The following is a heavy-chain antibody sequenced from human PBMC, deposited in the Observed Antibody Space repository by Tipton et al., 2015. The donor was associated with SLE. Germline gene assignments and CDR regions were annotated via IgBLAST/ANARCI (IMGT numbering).Heavy chain of an antibody. Sequence: TLSLTCAVYGGSFSGYYWSWIRQPPGKGLEWIGEINHSENTNYNPSLKSRVTISVDTSKNQFSLKLSSVTAADTAVYYCARVAYDFWSGYGHYYYGMDVWGQGTTVTVSS. V-gene: IGHV4-34*01. CDR1: GGSFSGYY. CDR2: INHSENT. CDR3: ARVAYDFWSGYGHYYYGMDV. D-gene: IGHD3-3*01. J-gene: IGHJ6*02.